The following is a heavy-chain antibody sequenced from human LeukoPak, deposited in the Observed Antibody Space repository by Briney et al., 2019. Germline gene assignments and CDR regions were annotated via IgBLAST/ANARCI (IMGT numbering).Heavy chain of an antibody. J-gene: IGHJ5*02. CDR1: GGTLSTYA. D-gene: IGHD3-10*01. Sequence: GASVKVSCKASGGTLSTYAINWVRQAPGQGLEWMGGIIPIFDTPNYAQKFQGRVTITADKSTSTAYMELRSLRSDDTAVYYCARANYGSGSYEGDWFDPWGQGTLVTVSS. CDR3: ARANYGSGSYEGDWFDP. V-gene: IGHV1-69*06. CDR2: IIPIFDTP.